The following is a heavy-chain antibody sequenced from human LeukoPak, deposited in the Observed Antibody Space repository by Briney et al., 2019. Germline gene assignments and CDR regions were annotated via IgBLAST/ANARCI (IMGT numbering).Heavy chain of an antibody. D-gene: IGHD5-18*01. V-gene: IGHV3-48*04. CDR1: GFTFSSYS. CDR3: ARDPSVDTAMV. J-gene: IGHJ3*01. Sequence: GGSLRLSCAASGFTFSSYSMNWVRQAPGKGLEWVSYISSSSSTIYYADSVKGRFTISRDNAKNSLYLQMNSLRAEDTAVYYCARDPSVDTAMVWGQGTMVTVSS. CDR2: ISSSSSTI.